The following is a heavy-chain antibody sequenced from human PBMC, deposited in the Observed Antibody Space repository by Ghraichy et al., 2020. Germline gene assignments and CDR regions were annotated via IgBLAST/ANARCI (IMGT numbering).Heavy chain of an antibody. CDR2: IKSEAYGGTT. V-gene: IGHV3-15*01. J-gene: IGHJ4*02. CDR1: GFSVNNAW. Sequence: GGSLRLSCAASGFSVNNAWVSWVRQAPGRGLEWIGCIKSEAYGGTTDFGAPVKDRFIISRDDSQNTVYLQMNSLRTEDTAVYFCATGQAIAFYGRVPDCWGPGTLVIVSS. CDR3: ATGQAIAFYGRVPDC. D-gene: IGHD3-16*01.